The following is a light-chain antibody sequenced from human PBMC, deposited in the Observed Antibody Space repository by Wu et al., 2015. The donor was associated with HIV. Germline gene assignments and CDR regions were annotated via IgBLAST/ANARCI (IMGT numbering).Light chain of an antibody. CDR1: QSVNSNY. V-gene: IGKV3-20*01. J-gene: IGKJ2*03. Sequence: EIVLTQSPGTPSLSPGERATLSCRASQSVNSNYLTWYQQKPGQPPRLLIYLASSRATGIPDRFSGSGSGTDFTLTISRLEPEDFAVYYCQQYGSSPRFGQGTKLEIK. CDR3: QQYGSSPR. CDR2: LAS.